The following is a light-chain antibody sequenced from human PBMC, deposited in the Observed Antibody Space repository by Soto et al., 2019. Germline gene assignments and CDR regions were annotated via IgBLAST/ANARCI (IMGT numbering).Light chain of an antibody. CDR3: QNYKSLPRRFGRA. V-gene: IGKV1-27*01. CDR1: QGINSY. J-gene: IGKJ1*01. CDR2: AAS. Sequence: DVELTQSPSSLSASVGDRISITCRASQGINSYLAWYQLKPGRSATSLIYAASTLESEVQARFSGSGSDTELTLTISGLRPEDAGIYYCQNYKSLPRRFGRAFGQGTKVEIK.